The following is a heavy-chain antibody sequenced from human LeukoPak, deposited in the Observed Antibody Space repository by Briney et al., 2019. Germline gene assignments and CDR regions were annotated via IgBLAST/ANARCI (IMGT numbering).Heavy chain of an antibody. J-gene: IGHJ4*02. D-gene: IGHD4-17*01. V-gene: IGHV3-30*18. Sequence: PGGSLRLSCAASGFSFISYGMHWVRQAPGKGLEWVGVISDDGRSKDYADSVKGRFTISRDNSKDTLYLRMNSLRAEDTAVYYCAKRPSDYGDYVSYFDYWGQGTLVTVSS. CDR2: ISDDGRSK. CDR3: AKRPSDYGDYVSYFDY. CDR1: GFSFISYG.